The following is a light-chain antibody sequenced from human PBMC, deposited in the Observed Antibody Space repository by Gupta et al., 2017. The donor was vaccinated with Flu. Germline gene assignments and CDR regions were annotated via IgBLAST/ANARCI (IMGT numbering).Light chain of an antibody. Sequence: SSNIVMYYLSWNQPVPGTAPNLLIHRNSLRPSGVPYRFSVPNSGTSASLAISGLRSGDEADYYFSAWHDNLSGPWVFGGGTKLTVL. CDR3: SAWHDNLSGPWV. CDR1: SSNIVMYY. V-gene: IGLV1-47*02. CDR2: RNS. J-gene: IGLJ3*02.